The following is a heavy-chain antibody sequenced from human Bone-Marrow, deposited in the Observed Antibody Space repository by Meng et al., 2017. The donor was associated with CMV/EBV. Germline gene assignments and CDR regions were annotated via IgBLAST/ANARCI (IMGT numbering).Heavy chain of an antibody. CDR1: GFTLSRYW. V-gene: IGHV3-74*01. Sequence: SLAAAGFTLSRYWMHWVRQVPGKGLVWVSRINEDGSLTNYADAVEGRFTISRDNAKNTLFLQMNSLRAEDTAVYYCARDLAGRDDYWGPGTLVTVSS. CDR2: INEDGSLT. CDR3: ARDLAGRDDY. D-gene: IGHD3-10*01. J-gene: IGHJ4*02.